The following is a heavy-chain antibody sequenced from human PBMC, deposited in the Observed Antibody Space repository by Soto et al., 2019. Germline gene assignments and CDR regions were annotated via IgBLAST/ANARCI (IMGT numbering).Heavy chain of an antibody. CDR3: ARAPNYMSRSATTGLDP. J-gene: IGHJ5*02. Sequence: QVQLVQSGAEVKKPGASVKVSCKASGYTFTSYGISWVRQPPGQGLEWMGWISAYNGNTNYAQKLQGRVTMPPDTSTSTAYMGQRILRSDDTAVYYCARAPNYMSRSATTGLDPWGQGTLVTGSS. CDR1: GYTFTSYG. D-gene: IGHD1-26*01. CDR2: ISAYNGNT. V-gene: IGHV1-18*04.